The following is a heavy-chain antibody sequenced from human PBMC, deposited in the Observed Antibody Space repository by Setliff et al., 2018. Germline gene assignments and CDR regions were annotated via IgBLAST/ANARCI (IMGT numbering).Heavy chain of an antibody. Sequence: NPGGSLRLSCAASGVTFTKAWMSLVRQAPGKGLEWVGRIKSTIEGGAIDYAAPVKGRFTISRDNSKNTLYLQMNSLRAEDTAVYYCAKIDEYSSGYWGQGTLVTVSS. CDR2: IKSTIEGGAI. V-gene: IGHV3-15*01. CDR1: GVTFTKAW. J-gene: IGHJ4*02. CDR3: AKIDEYSSGY. D-gene: IGHD6-19*01.